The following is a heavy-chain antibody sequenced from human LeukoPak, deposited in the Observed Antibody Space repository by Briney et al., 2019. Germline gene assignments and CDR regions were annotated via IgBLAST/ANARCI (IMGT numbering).Heavy chain of an antibody. V-gene: IGHV1-69*04. CDR3: ARSNSRIAASDY. CDR2: IIPILGIA. D-gene: IGHD6-6*01. J-gene: IGHJ4*02. Sequence: SVKVSCKASGGTFSSYAISWVRQAPGQGLEWMGRIIPILGIANYAQKLQGRVTMTTDTSTSTAYMELRSLRSDDTAVYYCARSNSRIAASDYWGQGTLVTVSS. CDR1: GGTFSSYA.